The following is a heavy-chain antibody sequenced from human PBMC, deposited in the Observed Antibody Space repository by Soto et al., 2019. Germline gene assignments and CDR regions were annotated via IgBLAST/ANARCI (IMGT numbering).Heavy chain of an antibody. D-gene: IGHD3-10*01. CDR1: GFSLSTRGVG. CDR2: IYRDDDR. CDR3: ARSLWFGGLL. J-gene: IGHJ4*02. V-gene: IGHV2-5*02. Sequence: QITLKESGPTLVKPTQTLTLTCSFSGFSLSTRGVGVGWIRQPPGKALEWLALIYRDDDRRYSPSLKSRLTITNDTPKTHVVLTMTNMDPVDTATYYCARSLWFGGLLWGQGTLVTVSS.